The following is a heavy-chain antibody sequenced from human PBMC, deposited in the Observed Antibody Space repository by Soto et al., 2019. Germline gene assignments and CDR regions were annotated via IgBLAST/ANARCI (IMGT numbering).Heavy chain of an antibody. J-gene: IGHJ4*02. V-gene: IGHV1-18*01. CDR2: IRAHNSNT. CDR1: GYAFTTYG. CDR3: ARGRYGDY. D-gene: IGHD1-1*01. Sequence: QVHLVQSGAEVKKPGASVKVSCKGSGYAFTTYGITWVRQAPGQGLEWMGWIRAHNSNTNYAKKLQGRVTLTRNTSTSTAYMELESLRSDDTAVYYWARGRYGDYWGQGAQVTVSS.